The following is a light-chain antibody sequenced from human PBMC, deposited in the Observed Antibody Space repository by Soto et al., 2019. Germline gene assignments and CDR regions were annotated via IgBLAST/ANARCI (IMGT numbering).Light chain of an antibody. CDR2: GDN. J-gene: IGLJ3*02. CDR3: QSYGGGGPGV. V-gene: IGLV6-57*03. CDR1: SGSIASNY. Sequence: NFMLTQPHSVSESPGKTVTISCTRSSGSIASNYVQWYQQRPGSAPIVIIYGDNQRPSGVPDRFSGSIDSSSNSASLTISGLRAEDEADYYCQSYGGGGPGVFGGGTKLTVL.